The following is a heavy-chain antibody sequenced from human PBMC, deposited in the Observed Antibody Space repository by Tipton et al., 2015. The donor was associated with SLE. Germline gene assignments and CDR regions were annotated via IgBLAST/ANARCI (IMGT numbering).Heavy chain of an antibody. V-gene: IGHV1-18*01. CDR3: ARWARGYNGGFDY. J-gene: IGHJ4*02. CDR1: GYTFTTFG. D-gene: IGHD3-22*01. Sequence: QLVQSGAEVKKPGASVKVSCKASGYTFTTFGISWLRQAPGQRPEWMGWNSAYNGNTNYAQKLQGRVTMTTDTSTDTAYMDLRNLGSDDTAVYYCARWARGYNGGFDYWGQGTLVTVSS. CDR2: NSAYNGNT.